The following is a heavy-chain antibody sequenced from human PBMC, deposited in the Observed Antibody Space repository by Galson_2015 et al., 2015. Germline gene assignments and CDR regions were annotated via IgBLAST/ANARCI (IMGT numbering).Heavy chain of an antibody. CDR2: INPNSGGT. Sequence: SVKVSCKASGYTFTGYYMHWVRQAPGQGLEWMGRINPNSGGTNYAQKFQGRVTMTRDASISTAYMELSRLRSDDTAVYYCAREGSDSSGYYWYYFDYWGQGTLVTVSS. CDR3: AREGSDSSGYYWYYFDY. CDR1: GYTFTGYY. J-gene: IGHJ4*02. V-gene: IGHV1-2*06. D-gene: IGHD3-22*01.